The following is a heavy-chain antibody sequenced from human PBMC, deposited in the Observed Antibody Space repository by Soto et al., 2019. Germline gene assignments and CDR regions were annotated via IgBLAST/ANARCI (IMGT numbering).Heavy chain of an antibody. CDR1: GYTFTSYD. CDR3: ARGWRSTALSIAARRNTYYYYMGV. J-gene: IGHJ6*03. Sequence: ASVKVSCKASGYTFTSYDINWVRQATGQGLEWMGWMNPNSGNTGYAQKFQGRVTMTRNTSISTAYMELSSLRSEDTAVYYCARGWRSTALSIAARRNTYYYYMGVWGKGTTVTVSS. V-gene: IGHV1-8*01. D-gene: IGHD6-6*01. CDR2: MNPNSGNT.